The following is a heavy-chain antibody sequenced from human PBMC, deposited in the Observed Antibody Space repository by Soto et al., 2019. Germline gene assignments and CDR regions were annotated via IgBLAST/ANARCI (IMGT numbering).Heavy chain of an antibody. CDR3: ARDHSSSWFNWFDP. CDR2: IYYSGST. J-gene: IGHJ5*02. D-gene: IGHD6-13*01. CDR1: GGSISSYY. V-gene: IGHV4-59*01. Sequence: TSETLSLTCTVSGGSISSYYWSWIRQPPGKGLEWIGYIYYSGSTNYNPSLKSRVTISVDTSKNQFSLKLSSVTAADTAVYYCARDHSSSWFNWFDPWGQGTLVTVSS.